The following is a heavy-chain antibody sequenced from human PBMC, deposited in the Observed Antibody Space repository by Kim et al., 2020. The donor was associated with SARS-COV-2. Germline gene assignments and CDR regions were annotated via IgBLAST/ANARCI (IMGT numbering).Heavy chain of an antibody. Sequence: SVKVSCKASGGTFSSYAISWVRQAPGQGLEWMGGIIPIFGTANYAQKFQGRVTTTADESTSTAYMELSSLRSEDTAVYYCATPRERALLRYFDWLRGEYYFDYWGQGTLVTVSS. J-gene: IGHJ4*02. CDR3: ATPRERALLRYFDWLRGEYYFDY. CDR2: IIPIFGTA. V-gene: IGHV1-69*13. D-gene: IGHD3-9*01. CDR1: GGTFSSYA.